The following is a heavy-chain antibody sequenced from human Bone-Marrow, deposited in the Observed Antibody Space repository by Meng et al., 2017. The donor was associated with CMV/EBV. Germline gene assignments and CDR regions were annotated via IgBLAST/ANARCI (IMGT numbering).Heavy chain of an antibody. J-gene: IGHJ4*02. Sequence: GESLKISCTASGITFSSSWMSWVRQAPGKGLEWVAKIKGDGSEKYYLDSVKGRFTISRDNAKNSLYLQMNSLRAEDTAVYYCARDLGHGWSSYFDYWGQGTLVTVSS. D-gene: IGHD6-19*01. CDR1: GITFSSSW. V-gene: IGHV3-7*01. CDR3: ARDLGHGWSSYFDY. CDR2: IKGDGSEK.